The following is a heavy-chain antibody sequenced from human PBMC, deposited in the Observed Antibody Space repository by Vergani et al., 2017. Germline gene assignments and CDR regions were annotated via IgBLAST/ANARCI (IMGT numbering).Heavy chain of an antibody. Sequence: EVQLLESGGGLVQPGGSLRLSCAASGFTFSSYAMSWVRQAPGKGLEWVSAISGRGGSTYYAGSVKGRFTISRDNSKNTLYLQMNSRRAEDTAVYYCAKDYYDSSGYYYFLGINYYYYGMDVWGQGTTVTVSS. J-gene: IGHJ6*02. CDR1: GFTFSSYA. D-gene: IGHD3-22*01. CDR2: ISGRGGST. CDR3: AKDYYDSSGYYYFLGINYYYYGMDV. V-gene: IGHV3-23*01.